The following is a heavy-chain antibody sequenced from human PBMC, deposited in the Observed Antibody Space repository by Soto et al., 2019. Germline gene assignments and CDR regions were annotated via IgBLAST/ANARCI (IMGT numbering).Heavy chain of an antibody. J-gene: IGHJ2*01. CDR3: AGCRFFASRCSYLNL. CDR2: IYSRGTT. Sequence: QVQLQESGPALVKSSQTLSLTCTVSGGSINSGGSYWSWIRHSRGESLEWIGYIYSRGTTYYNPSLKSPVSXPXAXSXXQFPLTLSSLTAAATAIYSCAGCRFFASRCSYLNLWGRGTLVTVSS. D-gene: IGHD3-3*01. CDR1: GGSINSGGSY. V-gene: IGHV4-31*01.